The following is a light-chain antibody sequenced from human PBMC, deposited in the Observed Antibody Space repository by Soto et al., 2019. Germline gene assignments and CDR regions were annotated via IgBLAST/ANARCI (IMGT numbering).Light chain of an antibody. V-gene: IGLV2-14*01. Sequence: QSVLTQPASVSGSPGQSITISCTGTSSDVGGYNYVSWYQQHPGKAPKLMIYEVSNRPSGVSNRFSGSKSGNSASLTISGLQAEDEADYYCSSYTRSSTLYVFGTWTQLTVL. CDR1: SSDVGGYNY. CDR3: SSYTRSSTLYV. J-gene: IGLJ1*01. CDR2: EVS.